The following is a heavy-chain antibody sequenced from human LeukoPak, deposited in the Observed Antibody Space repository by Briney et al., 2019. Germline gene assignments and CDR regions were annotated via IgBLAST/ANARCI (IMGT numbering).Heavy chain of an antibody. Sequence: GASVKVSCKASGYTFTSYDINWVRQATGQGLERMGWMNPNSGNTGYAQKFQGRVTITRNTSISTAYMELSSLRSEDTAVYYCAREGAVAGTEYYYYMDVWGKGTTVTVSS. D-gene: IGHD6-19*01. V-gene: IGHV1-8*03. CDR1: GYTFTSYD. CDR2: MNPNSGNT. J-gene: IGHJ6*03. CDR3: AREGAVAGTEYYYYMDV.